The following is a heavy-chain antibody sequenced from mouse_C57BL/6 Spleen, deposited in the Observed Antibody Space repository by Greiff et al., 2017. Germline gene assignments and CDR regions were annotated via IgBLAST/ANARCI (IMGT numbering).Heavy chain of an antibody. J-gene: IGHJ4*01. CDR3: ARRADYGSNYYYAMDY. CDR1: GFSLSTSGMG. V-gene: IGHV8-12*01. CDR2: IYWDDDK. Sequence: QVTLKVSGPGILQPSQTLSLTCSFSGFSLSTSGMGVSWIRQPSGKGLEWLAHIYWDDDKRYNPSLKSRLTTSKDTSRNQVFLKITSVDTADTATYYCARRADYGSNYYYAMDYWGQGTSVTVSS. D-gene: IGHD1-1*01.